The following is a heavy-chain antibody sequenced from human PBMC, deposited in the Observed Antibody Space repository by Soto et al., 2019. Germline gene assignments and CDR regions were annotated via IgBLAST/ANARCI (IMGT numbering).Heavy chain of an antibody. Sequence: QLQLQESGPGLVKPSETLSLTCTVSTDSSSFTNSYWGWIRQPPGKGLQWIGSSSYNGGTFYNPYLKERVVISFDTSKTQSSLQVTSVTAADTAVYFCARHRIEVVWRGFDFWGQGSPVTVSS. J-gene: IGHJ4*02. CDR3: ARHRIEVVWRGFDF. D-gene: IGHD3-10*01. CDR1: TDSSSFTNSY. V-gene: IGHV4-39*01. CDR2: SSYNGGT.